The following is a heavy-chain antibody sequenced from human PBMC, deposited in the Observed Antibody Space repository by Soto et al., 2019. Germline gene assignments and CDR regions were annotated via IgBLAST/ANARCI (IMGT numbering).Heavy chain of an antibody. CDR1: GGSISSYY. D-gene: IGHD1-1*01. V-gene: IGHV4-59*01. J-gene: IGHJ4*02. CDR2: IYYSGST. Sequence: QVQLQESGPGLVKPSETLSLTCTVSGGSISSYYWSWIRQPPGKGLEWIGYIYYSGSTNYNPSLKSRVTISVDTSKNQFSLKLSSVTAADTAVYYCARVLEDGNWNDLDYWGQGTLVTVSS. CDR3: ARVLEDGNWNDLDY.